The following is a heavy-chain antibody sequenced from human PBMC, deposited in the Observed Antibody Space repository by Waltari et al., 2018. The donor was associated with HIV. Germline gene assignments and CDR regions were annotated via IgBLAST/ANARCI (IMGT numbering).Heavy chain of an antibody. J-gene: IGHJ6*02. CDR3: ASVIGYCTSSTCQPNPHYGMDV. Sequence: QVQLQESGPGLVKRSQTLSLPCTVSGASIYSGGYYWSWICQHRGKGLWWIGYIYYSGRTYYNPSRNARVTMSVDTSKRQYCLRLSSVTAAYRAVYYCASVIGYCTSSTCQPNPHYGMDVWGQGTTVTVSS. CDR1: GASIYSGGYY. V-gene: IGHV4-31*03. CDR2: IYYSGRT. D-gene: IGHD2-2*01.